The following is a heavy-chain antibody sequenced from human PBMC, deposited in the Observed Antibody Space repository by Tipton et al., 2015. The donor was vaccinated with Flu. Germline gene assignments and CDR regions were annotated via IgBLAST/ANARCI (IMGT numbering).Heavy chain of an antibody. Sequence: TLSLTCTVSGGSISSYYWSWIRQPPGKGLEWIGYIYYSGSTNYNPSLKSRVTISVDTSKNQFSLKLSSVTAADTAVYYCARQYVDSDAFDIWGQGTMVTVSS. D-gene: IGHD5-12*01. CDR3: ARQYVDSDAFDI. CDR2: IYYSGST. CDR1: GGSISSYY. J-gene: IGHJ3*02. V-gene: IGHV4-59*08.